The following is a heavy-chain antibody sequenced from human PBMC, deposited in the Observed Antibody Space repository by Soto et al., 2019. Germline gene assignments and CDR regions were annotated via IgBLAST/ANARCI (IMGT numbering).Heavy chain of an antibody. CDR1: GGSISSSSYY. D-gene: IGHD6-6*01. V-gene: IGHV4-39*01. CDR2: IYYSGST. Sequence: SSETLSLTCTVSGGSISSSSYYWGWIRQPPGKGLEWIGSIYYSGSTYYNPSLKSRVTISVDTSKNQFSLKLSSVTAADTAVYYCAYSSSFSDLFDYWGQGTLVTVSS. J-gene: IGHJ4*02. CDR3: AYSSSFSDLFDY.